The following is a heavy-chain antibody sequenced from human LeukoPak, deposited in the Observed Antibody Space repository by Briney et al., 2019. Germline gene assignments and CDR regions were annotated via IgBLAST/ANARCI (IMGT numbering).Heavy chain of an antibody. Sequence: PSETLSLPCTVSGGSISSGDYYWSWIRQPPGKGLEWIGYIYYSGSTYYNPSLKSRVTISVDTSKNQFSLKLSSVTAADTAVYYCAREGTARPLDYWGQGTLVTVSS. J-gene: IGHJ4*02. D-gene: IGHD6-6*01. CDR1: GGSISSGDYY. CDR3: AREGTARPLDY. V-gene: IGHV4-30-4*08. CDR2: IYYSGST.